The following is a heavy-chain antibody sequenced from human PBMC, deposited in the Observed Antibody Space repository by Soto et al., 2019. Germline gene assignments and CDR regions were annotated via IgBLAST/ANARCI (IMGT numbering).Heavy chain of an antibody. V-gene: IGHV3-33*01. CDR2: IWYDGSNK. J-gene: IGHJ6*02. Sequence: LILCCEGCGFTVRGYGMHWVRQAPVKGLECVAVIWYDGSNKYYADSVKGRFTISRDNSKNTLYLQMNSLRADDTAVYYCASAGGTVVVQAATSYYYYGMDVWGQGTTVTVSS. D-gene: IGHD2-2*01. CDR1: GFTVRGYG. CDR3: ASAGGTVVVQAATSYYYYGMDV.